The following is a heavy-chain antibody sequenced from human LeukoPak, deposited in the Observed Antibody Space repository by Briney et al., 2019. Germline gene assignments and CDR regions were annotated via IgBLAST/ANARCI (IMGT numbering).Heavy chain of an antibody. CDR2: IYYSGST. D-gene: IGHD2-21*01. J-gene: IGHJ4*02. CDR3: ARHRHGDYNSYYFDY. CDR1: GGSISSSSYY. V-gene: IGHV4-39*01. Sequence: SETLSLTCTVSGGSISSSSYYWGWIRQPPGKGLEWIGSIYYSGSTYYNPSLKSRVTISVDTSKNQFSLKLSSVTAADTAVYYCARHRHGDYNSYYFDYWGQGTLVTVSS.